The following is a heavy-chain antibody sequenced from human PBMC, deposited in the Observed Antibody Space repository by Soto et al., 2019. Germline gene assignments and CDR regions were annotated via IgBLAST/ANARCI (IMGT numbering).Heavy chain of an antibody. D-gene: IGHD6-19*01. CDR1: GGSISSYY. Sequence: SETLSLTCTVSGGSISSYYWSWIRQPPGKGLEWIGYIYYSGSTNYNPSLKSRVTISVDTSKNQFSLKLSSVTAADTAVYYCARHESGIAVDYWGQGTLVTVFS. CDR3: ARHESGIAVDY. CDR2: IYYSGST. J-gene: IGHJ4*02. V-gene: IGHV4-59*08.